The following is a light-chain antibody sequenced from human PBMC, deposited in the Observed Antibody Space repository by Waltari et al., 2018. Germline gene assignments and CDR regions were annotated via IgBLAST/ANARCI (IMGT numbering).Light chain of an antibody. CDR2: EVT. CDR1: SSDVGAYNY. J-gene: IGLJ1*01. Sequence: QSALTQPPSASGSPGQSVTISCTGTSSDVGAYNYVSWYQQHPGNGPKLMIYEVTKRPPGVPDRFSGSKSGNTASLTVSGLQAEDEADYYCTSYAGSKNVFGTGTKVTVL. V-gene: IGLV2-8*01. CDR3: TSYAGSKNV.